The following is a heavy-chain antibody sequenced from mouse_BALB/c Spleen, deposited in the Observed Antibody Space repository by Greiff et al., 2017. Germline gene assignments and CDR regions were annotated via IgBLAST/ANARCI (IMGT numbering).Heavy chain of an antibody. V-gene: IGHV5-6*01. CDR3: ARQDGSSLKAMDY. CDR1: GFTFSSYG. CDR2: ISSGGSYT. Sequence: EVKLMESGGDLVKPGGSLKLSCAASGFTFSSYGMSWVRQTPDKRLEWVATISSGGSYTYYPDSVKGRFTISRDNAKNTLYLQMSSLKSEETAMYDCARQDGSSLKAMDYWGQGTSVTVSS. D-gene: IGHD1-1*01. J-gene: IGHJ4*01.